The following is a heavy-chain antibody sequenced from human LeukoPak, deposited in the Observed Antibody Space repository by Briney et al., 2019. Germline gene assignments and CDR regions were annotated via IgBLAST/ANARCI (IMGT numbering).Heavy chain of an antibody. CDR2: IYYSGRT. V-gene: IGHV4-59*08. D-gene: IGHD3-22*01. CDR1: GGSISSYY. J-gene: IGHJ4*02. CDR3: ARQDSSGYLDY. Sequence: SETLSLTCTVSGGSISSYYWSWIRQPPGKGLEWIGYIYYSGRTNYNPSLKSRVTISVDTSKTQFSLKLSSVTAADTAVYYCARQDSSGYLDYWGQGTLVTVSP.